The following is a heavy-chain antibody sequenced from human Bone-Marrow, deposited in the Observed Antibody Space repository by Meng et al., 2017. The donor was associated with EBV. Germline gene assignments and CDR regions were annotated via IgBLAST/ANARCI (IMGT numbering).Heavy chain of an antibody. V-gene: IGHV3-21*01. J-gene: IGHJ5*02. CDR1: GFTFSSYT. D-gene: IGHD3-16*02. CDR3: ARASQYDSVWGSYRYFDWFDP. Sequence: EVQLVESGGGLVKPGGSLRCSCVASGFTFSSYTMNWVRQAPGKGLEWVSSISGSSYIYYADSVKGRFTISRDNAKNSLYLQMNSLRAEDTAVYYCARASQYDSVWGSYRYFDWFDPWGQGTLVTVSS. CDR2: ISGSSYI.